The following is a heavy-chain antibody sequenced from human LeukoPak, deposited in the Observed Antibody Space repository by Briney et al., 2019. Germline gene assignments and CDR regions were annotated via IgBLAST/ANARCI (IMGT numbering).Heavy chain of an antibody. D-gene: IGHD1-26*01. CDR2: ISSSSDTI. CDR1: GFTFSSYG. CDR3: AKKTIVGATVDAFDI. J-gene: IGHJ3*02. Sequence: GGSLRLSCAASGFTFSSYGMNWVRQAPGKGLEWVSYISSSSDTIYYADSVKGRFTISRDNSKNTLYLQMNSLRAEDTAVYYCAKKTIVGATVDAFDIWGQGTMVTVSS. V-gene: IGHV3-48*01.